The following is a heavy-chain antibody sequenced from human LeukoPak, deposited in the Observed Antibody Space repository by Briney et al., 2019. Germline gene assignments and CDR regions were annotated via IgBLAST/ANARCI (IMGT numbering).Heavy chain of an antibody. CDR3: AELGITMIGGV. D-gene: IGHD3-10*02. CDR1: GFTLSSYA. CDR2: TSSSDAGT. J-gene: IGHJ6*04. V-gene: IGHV3-23*01. Sequence: GGSLRLSCAASGFTLSSYAMSWVRQAPGKGLEWVSATSSSDAGTYYAESVRGRFTISRDNAKNSLYLQMNSLRAEDTAVYYCAELGITMIGGVWGKGTTVTISS.